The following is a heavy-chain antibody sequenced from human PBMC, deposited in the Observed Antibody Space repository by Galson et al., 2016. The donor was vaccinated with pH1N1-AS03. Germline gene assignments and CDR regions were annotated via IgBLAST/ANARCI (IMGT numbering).Heavy chain of an antibody. V-gene: IGHV2-5*01. CDR2: IRWNGDK. D-gene: IGHD1-1*01. J-gene: IGHJ4*02. CDR1: GFSLNTNGVG. CDR3: ARDFNWRIDY. Sequence: PALVKPTQTLTLTCDFSGFSLNTNGVGVGWIRQPPGKPLEWLALIRWNGDKHYSPSLKNRLTVTKDTSKNQVVLTMTNLDPVDTATYFCARDFNWRIDYWGQGTLVAVSS.